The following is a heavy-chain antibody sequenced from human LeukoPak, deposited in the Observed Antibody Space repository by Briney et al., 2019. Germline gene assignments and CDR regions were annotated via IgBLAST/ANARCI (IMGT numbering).Heavy chain of an antibody. CDR1: GGSISSSSYY. D-gene: IGHD3-3*01. J-gene: IGHJ6*02. CDR3: ARLGPPDFWSGYYTNYGMDV. Sequence: SETLSLTCTVSGGSISSSSYYWGWIRQPPGKGLEWIGSIYYSGSTYHNPSLKSRVTISVDTSKNQFSLKLSSVTAADTAVYYCARLGPPDFWSGYYTNYGMDVWGQGTTVTVSS. V-gene: IGHV4-39*01. CDR2: IYYSGST.